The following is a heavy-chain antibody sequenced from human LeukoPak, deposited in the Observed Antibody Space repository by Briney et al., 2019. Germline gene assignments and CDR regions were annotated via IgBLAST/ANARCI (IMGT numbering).Heavy chain of an antibody. CDR3: ARDRIWDTAMVLGHFDY. Sequence: ASVKVSCKAFGYTFTSYYMHWVRQAPGQGLEWMGIINPSGGSTSYAQKFQGRVTMTRDTSTSTVYMELSSLRSEDTAVYYCARDRIWDTAMVLGHFDYWGQGTLVTVSS. V-gene: IGHV1-46*01. CDR1: GYTFTSYY. CDR2: INPSGGST. D-gene: IGHD5-18*01. J-gene: IGHJ4*02.